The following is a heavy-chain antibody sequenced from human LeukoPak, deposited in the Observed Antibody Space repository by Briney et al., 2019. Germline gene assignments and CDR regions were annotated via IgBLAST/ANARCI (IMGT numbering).Heavy chain of an antibody. V-gene: IGHV4-4*07. CDR2: ILTSGDT. CDR3: ARRFNSGNDDVFDI. Sequence: SETLSLTCTVSGGSISGNAWNWVRQPAGKGLEWIGRILTSGDTVYNPSLESRVTMSLDTSKNQFSLKLNSLTAADTAVYYCARRFNSGNDDVFDIWGQGTMVAVAS. CDR1: GGSISGNA. D-gene: IGHD1-1*01. J-gene: IGHJ3*02.